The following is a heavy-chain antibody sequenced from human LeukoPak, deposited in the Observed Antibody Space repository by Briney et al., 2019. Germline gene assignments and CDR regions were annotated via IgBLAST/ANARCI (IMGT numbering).Heavy chain of an antibody. Sequence: GGSLRLSCATSGFTLSNVWMSWVRQAPGKGLEWVGNIRGDGSVKFYLDSVKGRFTISRDNTNSVSLQMNNLKAEDMAVYYCGRSVAAPADYWGQGTLVIVSS. CDR2: IRGDGSVK. J-gene: IGHJ4*02. CDR3: GRSVAAPADY. V-gene: IGHV3-7*03. CDR1: GFTLSNVW. D-gene: IGHD6-6*01.